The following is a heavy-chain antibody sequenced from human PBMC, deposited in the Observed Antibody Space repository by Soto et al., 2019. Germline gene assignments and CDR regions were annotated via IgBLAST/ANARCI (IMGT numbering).Heavy chain of an antibody. CDR2: INPNSGGT. CDR1: GYTFTGYY. D-gene: IGHD6-13*01. Sequence: ASVKVSCKASGYTFTGYYMHWVRQAPGQGLEWMGWINPNSGGTNYAQKFQGRVTMTRDTSISTAYMELSRLRSDDTAVYYCARGVSSSWRPIYYYYYGMDVWSQGTTVTVSS. CDR3: ARGVSSSWRPIYYYYYGMDV. V-gene: IGHV1-2*02. J-gene: IGHJ6*02.